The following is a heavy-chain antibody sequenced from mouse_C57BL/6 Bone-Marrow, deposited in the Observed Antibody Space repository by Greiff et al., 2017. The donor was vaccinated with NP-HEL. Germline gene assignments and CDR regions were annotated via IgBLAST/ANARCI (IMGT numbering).Heavy chain of an antibody. D-gene: IGHD1-1*01. CDR2: IDPENGDT. Sequence: EVQLQESGAELVRPGASVKLSCTASGFNIKDDYMHWVKQRPEQGLEWIGWIDPENGDTEYASKFQGKATITADTSSNTAYQQLSSLTSEDTAVYYCTTTTTVEGDYWGQGITLTVSS. J-gene: IGHJ2*01. V-gene: IGHV14-4*01. CDR3: TTTTTVEGDY. CDR1: GFNIKDDY.